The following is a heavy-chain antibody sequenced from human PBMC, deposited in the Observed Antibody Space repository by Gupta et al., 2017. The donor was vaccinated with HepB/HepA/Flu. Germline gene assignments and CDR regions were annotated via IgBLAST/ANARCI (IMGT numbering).Heavy chain of an antibody. D-gene: IGHD1-26*01. CDR3: ARDPGADAAIDH. V-gene: IGHV3-33*01. Sequence: QVRLVESGGGVVQPGRSLRLSCAASGFTFRDHGMHWVRQAPGKGLGWGAVIWHDGRSKSYADSVKGRFTIPRDNSRNTLSLQMESLRAEDTAVYYCARDPGADAAIDHCGQGTLVTVS. CDR1: GFTFRDHG. CDR2: IWHDGRSK. J-gene: IGHJ5*02.